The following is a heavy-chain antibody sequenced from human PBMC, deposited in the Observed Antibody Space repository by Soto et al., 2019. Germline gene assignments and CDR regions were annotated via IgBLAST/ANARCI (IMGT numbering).Heavy chain of an antibody. CDR1: GFTFISSA. Sequence: SVKVSCKASGFTFISSAVQWVRQAREQRLEWIGWIVVGSGNTDYAQKFLERVTITRDMSTSTAYMELRSLRSEDTAVYYCAARTGSDYYGMDVWGQGTKVTVSS. V-gene: IGHV1-58*01. J-gene: IGHJ6*02. CDR3: AARTGSDYYGMDV. D-gene: IGHD1-1*01. CDR2: IVVGSGNT.